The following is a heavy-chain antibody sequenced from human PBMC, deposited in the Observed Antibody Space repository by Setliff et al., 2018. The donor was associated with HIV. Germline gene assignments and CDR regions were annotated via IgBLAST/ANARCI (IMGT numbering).Heavy chain of an antibody. CDR2: ISAYNGNT. J-gene: IGHJ3*02. CDR3: ARDRGVYCISSSCYSPVDAFDI. Sequence: ASVKVSCKASGYTFSTYGISWVRQAPGQGLEWMGWISAYNGNTNYAQKLQGRVSVTTDTSTSTAYMELRSLRSDDTAVYYCARDRGVYCISSSCYSPVDAFDIWGQGTMVTVSS. V-gene: IGHV1-18*01. D-gene: IGHD2-2*01. CDR1: GYTFSTYG.